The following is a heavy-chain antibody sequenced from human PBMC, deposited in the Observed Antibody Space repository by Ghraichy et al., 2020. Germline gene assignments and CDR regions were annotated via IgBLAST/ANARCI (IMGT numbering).Heavy chain of an antibody. D-gene: IGHD7-27*01. CDR2: IIPIFGTA. V-gene: IGHV1-69*13. J-gene: IGHJ2*01. CDR1: GGTFSSYA. Sequence: SVKVSCKASGGTFSSYAISWVRQAPGQGLEWMGGIIPIFGTANYAQKFQGRVTITADESTSTAYMELSSLRSEDTAVYYCARGGGWGSLRYFDLWGRGTLVTVSS. CDR3: ARGGGWGSLRYFDL.